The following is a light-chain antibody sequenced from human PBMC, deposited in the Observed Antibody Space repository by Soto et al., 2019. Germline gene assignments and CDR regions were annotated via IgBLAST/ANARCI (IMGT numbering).Light chain of an antibody. CDR2: KAS. J-gene: IGKJ4*01. V-gene: IGKV1-5*03. Sequence: DIPMTQSPSTLSASVGDRVTITCRASQTINSWLAWYQQKPGRAPNLLIYKASTLQTGVPPRFSGSGSGTEFTLTISSLQPDDFATYFCQQYNSYVTFGGGTKVEIK. CDR3: QQYNSYVT. CDR1: QTINSW.